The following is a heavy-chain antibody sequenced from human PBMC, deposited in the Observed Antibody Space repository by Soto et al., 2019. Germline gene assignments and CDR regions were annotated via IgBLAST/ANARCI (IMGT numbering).Heavy chain of an antibody. J-gene: IGHJ4*02. D-gene: IGHD2-15*01. Sequence: QVQLVQSGAEVKKPGASVKVSCKASGYTFTSYDIDWVRQATGQGLEWMGWMNPNNGNTGYAQKCQGRVTMTSNTSIGRAYMELCSLRSEDTAVYYCARRRCSGGSCYSPYWGQGTLVTVSS. V-gene: IGHV1-8*01. CDR1: GYTFTSYD. CDR2: MNPNNGNT. CDR3: ARRRCSGGSCYSPY.